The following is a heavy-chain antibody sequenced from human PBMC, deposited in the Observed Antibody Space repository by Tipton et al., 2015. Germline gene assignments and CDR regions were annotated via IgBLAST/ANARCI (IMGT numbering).Heavy chain of an antibody. CDR3: ARGHKNGDSPWDY. J-gene: IGHJ4*02. Sequence: TLSLTCTVSGGSVSSGSYYWSWIRQPPGKGLEWIGYIYYSGSTNYNPSLKSRVTISVDTSKNQFSLKVNSVTAADTAVYYCARGHKNGDSPWDYWGQGTLVTVSP. CDR1: GGSVSSGSYY. V-gene: IGHV4-61*01. CDR2: IYYSGST. D-gene: IGHD4-17*01.